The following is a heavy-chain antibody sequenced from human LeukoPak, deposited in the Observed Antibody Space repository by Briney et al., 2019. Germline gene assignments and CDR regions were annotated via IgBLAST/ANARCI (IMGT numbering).Heavy chain of an antibody. Sequence: SETLSLTCTVSGGSISSYYWSWIRRSDGKGLEWIGRIHARGGTDYNPSLKSRVTMSLDTSKNQFSLNLRSMTAADTAVYYCARSYDTSGYYYNFDYWGQGTLVTVSS. D-gene: IGHD3-22*01. CDR1: GGSISSYY. CDR2: IHARGGT. J-gene: IGHJ4*02. CDR3: ARSYDTSGYYYNFDY. V-gene: IGHV4-4*07.